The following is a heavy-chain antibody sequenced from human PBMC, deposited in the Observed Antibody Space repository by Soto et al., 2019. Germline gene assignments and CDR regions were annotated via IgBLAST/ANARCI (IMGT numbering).Heavy chain of an antibody. V-gene: IGHV4-39*01. Sequence: PSETLSLTCTVSGGSISSSSYYWGWIRQPPGKGLEWIGSIYYSGSTYYNPSLKSRVTISVDTSKNQFSLKLSSVTAADTAVYYCARSSSSWERKFNGYFDYWGQGTLVTVSS. D-gene: IGHD6-13*01. J-gene: IGHJ4*02. CDR2: IYYSGST. CDR1: GGSISSSSYY. CDR3: ARSSSSWERKFNGYFDY.